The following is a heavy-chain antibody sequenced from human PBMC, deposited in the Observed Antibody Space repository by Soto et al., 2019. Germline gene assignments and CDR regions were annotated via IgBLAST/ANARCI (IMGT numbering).Heavy chain of an antibody. J-gene: IGHJ4*02. CDR3: ARQARGATYSDFDY. CDR2: IYYSGTT. V-gene: IGHV4-39*01. CDR1: GGSISSSAYY. Sequence: SETLSLTCTVSGGSISSSAYYWGWIRQPPGKGLEWIGSIYYSGTTFYVPSLKSRLFMSVDTSKNQFSLRLRSVTATDTAVYYCARQARGATYSDFDYWGQGTQVTVS. D-gene: IGHD1-26*01.